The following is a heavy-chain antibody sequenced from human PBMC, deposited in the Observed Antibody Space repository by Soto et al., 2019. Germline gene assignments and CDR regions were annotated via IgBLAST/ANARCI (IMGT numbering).Heavy chain of an antibody. D-gene: IGHD4-17*01. V-gene: IGHV4-59*01. J-gene: IGHJ1*01. Sequence: QVQLQESGPGLVKPSETLSLTCTVSGDSFSGYYWSWIRQPPGKGLEWVGYIYYIGNTDYNPSLESRVTISLDTSKNQFSRRLTSVTAADTAVYYCARLETVNTTGPEYCQFWGQGTPVTVSS. CDR1: GDSFSGYY. CDR2: IYYIGNT. CDR3: ARLETVNTTGPEYCQF.